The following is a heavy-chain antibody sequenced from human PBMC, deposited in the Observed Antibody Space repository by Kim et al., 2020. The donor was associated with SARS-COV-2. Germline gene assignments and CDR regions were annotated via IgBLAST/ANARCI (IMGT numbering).Heavy chain of an antibody. CDR3: ARSRYRGYDQPLDY. D-gene: IGHD5-12*01. V-gene: IGHV1-18*01. J-gene: IGHJ4*02. CDR2: ISNDDGNT. Sequence: ASVKVSCKSSGYTFTKYGISWVRQAPGQGLEWMGWISNDDGNTHYGQKFQGRVTMTTDTSTTITHMELRSLRSDDTAVYYCARSRYRGYDQPLDYWGQGTLVTVSS. CDR1: GYTFTKYG.